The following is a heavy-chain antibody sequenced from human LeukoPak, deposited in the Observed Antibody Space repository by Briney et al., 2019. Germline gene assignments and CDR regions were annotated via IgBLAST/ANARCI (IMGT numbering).Heavy chain of an antibody. CDR1: GFTVSSNY. CDR2: IYSGGNT. J-gene: IGHJ4*02. CDR3: ARRYDISGCWKD. V-gene: IGHV3-53*01. D-gene: IGHD3-22*01. Sequence: GGSLRLSCAVSGFTVSSNYMSWVRQAPGKGLEWVSVIYSGGNTYYADSVKGRFTISRDNSKNTLYLQMNSLRAEDTAVYYCARRYDISGCWKDWGRGTLVTVSS.